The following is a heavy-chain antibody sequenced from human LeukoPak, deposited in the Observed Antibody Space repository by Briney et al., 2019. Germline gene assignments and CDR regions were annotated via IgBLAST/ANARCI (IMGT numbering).Heavy chain of an antibody. CDR2: IYSGGST. CDR3: AKGMVGVIATNYFDY. D-gene: IGHD3-22*01. V-gene: IGHV3-53*01. CDR1: GFTVSSNY. Sequence: TGGSLRLSCAASGFTVSSNYMSWVRQAPGKGLEWVSVIYSGGSTYYADSVKGRFTISRDNSKNTLYLQMNSLRAEDTAAYFCAKGMVGVIATNYFDYWGQGTLVTVSS. J-gene: IGHJ4*02.